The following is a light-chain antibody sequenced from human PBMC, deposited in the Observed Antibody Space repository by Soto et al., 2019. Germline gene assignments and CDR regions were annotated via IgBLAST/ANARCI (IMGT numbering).Light chain of an antibody. J-gene: IGKJ1*01. CDR2: DAS. Sequence: EFVLTQSPGTLSLSPGERATLSCRASQTVRNNYLAWYQQKPGQAPRLLIYDASSRATGIPDRFSGGGSGTDFTLTISRLEPEDSAVYYCQQYVTSSPRTFGQGTKVDIK. V-gene: IGKV3-20*01. CDR3: QQYVTSSPRT. CDR1: QTVRNNY.